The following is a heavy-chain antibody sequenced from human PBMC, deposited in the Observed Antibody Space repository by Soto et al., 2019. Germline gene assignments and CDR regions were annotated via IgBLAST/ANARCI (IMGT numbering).Heavy chain of an antibody. J-gene: IGHJ3*02. V-gene: IGHV3-7*03. CDR1: GFTFSSYW. Sequence: GGSLRLSCAASGFTFSSYWMSWVRQAPGKGLEWVANIKQDGSEKYYVDSVKGRFTISRDDAKNSLYLQMNSLRAEDTAVYYCARDTSLDAFDIWGQGTMVTVSS. CDR2: IKQDGSEK. CDR3: ARDTSLDAFDI.